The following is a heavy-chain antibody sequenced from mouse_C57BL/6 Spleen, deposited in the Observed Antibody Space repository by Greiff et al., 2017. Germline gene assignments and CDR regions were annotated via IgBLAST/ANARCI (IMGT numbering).Heavy chain of an antibody. D-gene: IGHD1-1*01. CDR1: GYAFTNYL. CDR3: ARQAVVEDYFDY. J-gene: IGHJ2*01. V-gene: IGHV1-54*01. Sequence: QVQLQQSGAELVRPGTSVKVSCKASGYAFTNYLIEWVKQRPGQGLEWIGVINPGSGGTNYNEKFKGKATLTADKSSSTAYMQLSSLTSEDSAVYFCARQAVVEDYFDYWGQGTTLTVSS. CDR2: INPGSGGT.